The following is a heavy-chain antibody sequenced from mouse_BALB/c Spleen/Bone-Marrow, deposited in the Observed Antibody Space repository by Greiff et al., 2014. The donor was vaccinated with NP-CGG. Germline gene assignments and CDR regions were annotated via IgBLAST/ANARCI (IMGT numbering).Heavy chain of an antibody. J-gene: IGHJ3*01. Sequence: VQLKESGGGLMKPGGSLKLSCAASGFTFSSYAMSWVRQTPEKRLEWVARISSGASYTYYLDKVKGRVTISRDNAKNTVYLQMSSLRSEDTAVYYCACVDGYFVAYWGQGTLVTVSA. CDR2: ISSGASYT. CDR3: ACVDGYFVAY. V-gene: IGHV5-9-3*01. CDR1: GFTFSSYA. D-gene: IGHD2-3*01.